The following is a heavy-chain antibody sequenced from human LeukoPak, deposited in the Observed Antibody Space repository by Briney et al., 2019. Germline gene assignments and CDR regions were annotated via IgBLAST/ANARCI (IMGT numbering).Heavy chain of an antibody. V-gene: IGHV3-48*04. CDR2: ISSSGSTI. Sequence: HPGGSLRLSCAASGFAFNYAWVNWVRQAPGKGLEWVSYISSSGSTIYYADSVKGRFTISRDNAKNSLYLQMNSLRAEDTAVYYCAELGITMIGGVWGKGTTVTISS. CDR3: AELGITMIGGV. CDR1: GFAFNYAW. D-gene: IGHD3-10*02. J-gene: IGHJ6*04.